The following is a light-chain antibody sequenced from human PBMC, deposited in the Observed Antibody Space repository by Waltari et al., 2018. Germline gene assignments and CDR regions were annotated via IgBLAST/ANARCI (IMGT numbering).Light chain of an antibody. CDR2: AAS. Sequence: EIVMTQSPATLSVSPGDRATLSCRASQTINSDLAWYQPKPGQAPRLLIYAASTRATGIPVRFSGSGSGTEFTLTISSLQSEDFAVYYCQQYNGWRTFGQGTKLEIK. V-gene: IGKV3D-15*01. J-gene: IGKJ2*01. CDR1: QTINSD. CDR3: QQYNGWRT.